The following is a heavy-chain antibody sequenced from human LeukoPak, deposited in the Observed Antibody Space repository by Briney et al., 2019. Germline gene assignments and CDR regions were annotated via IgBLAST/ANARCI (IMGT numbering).Heavy chain of an antibody. CDR2: ITTGGRTM. J-gene: IGHJ5*02. Sequence: GGSLTLSCAASGITLSDHYMSWIRQAPGKGPEWVSYITTGGRTMYSADSVRCRFTISGDNAKKSLYLQVNRLRADDTAVYFCAIIHRSIWFDPWGQGTLVTVSS. V-gene: IGHV3-11*01. CDR1: GITLSDHY. D-gene: IGHD2/OR15-2a*01. CDR3: AIIHRSIWFDP.